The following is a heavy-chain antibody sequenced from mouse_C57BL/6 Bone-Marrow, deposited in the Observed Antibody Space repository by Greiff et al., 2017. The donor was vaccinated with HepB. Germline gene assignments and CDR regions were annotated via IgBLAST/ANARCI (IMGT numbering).Heavy chain of an antibody. CDR2: ISDGGSYT. J-gene: IGHJ4*01. Sequence: EVKLMESGGGLVKPGGSLKLSCAASGFTFSSYAMSWVRQTPEKRLEWVATISDGGSYTYYPDNVKGRFTISRDNAKNNLYLQMSHLKSEDTAMYYCAREVMVTTSFYAMDYWGQGTSVTVSS. D-gene: IGHD2-3*01. CDR1: GFTFSSYA. V-gene: IGHV5-4*01. CDR3: AREVMVTTSFYAMDY.